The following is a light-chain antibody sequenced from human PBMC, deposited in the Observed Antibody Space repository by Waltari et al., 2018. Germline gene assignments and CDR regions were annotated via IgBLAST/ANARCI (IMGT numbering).Light chain of an antibody. Sequence: EVVLTQSPDTLSLSPGERATLSCRASQSLTKRYLAWYHHKPGQAPRLLIYGASSRAAGIPYRFSGSGSGTDFTLTISRLEPEDFAVYYCQQYGSSIMYTFGQGTKLEIK. J-gene: IGKJ2*01. CDR2: GAS. V-gene: IGKV3-20*01. CDR1: QSLTKRY. CDR3: QQYGSSIMYT.